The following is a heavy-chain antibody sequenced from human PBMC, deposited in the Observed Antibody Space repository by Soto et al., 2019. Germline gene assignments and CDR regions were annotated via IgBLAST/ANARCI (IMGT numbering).Heavy chain of an antibody. V-gene: IGHV3-66*02. CDR3: AKDLTWNQADY. J-gene: IGHJ4*02. D-gene: IGHD1-1*01. CDR2: LYAGGST. Sequence: GGSLRLSCAASGFTVSDNYMTWVRQAPGKGLEWVSVLYAGGSTYYADSVKGRFTISRDNSKNTLYLQMNSLRAEDTAVYYCAKDLTWNQADYWGQGALVTVSS. CDR1: GFTVSDNY.